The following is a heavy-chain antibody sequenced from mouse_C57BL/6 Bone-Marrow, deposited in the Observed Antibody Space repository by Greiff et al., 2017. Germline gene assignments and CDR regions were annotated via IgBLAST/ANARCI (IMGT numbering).Heavy chain of an antibody. CDR3: ARENGSNFSSSY. D-gene: IGHD1-1*01. CDR2: INPYNGGT. Sequence: VQLQQSGPVLVKPGASVKMSCKASGYTFTDYYMNWVKQSHGKSLEWIGVINPYNGGTSYNQKFKGKATLTVDKSSSTAYMELNSLTSEDSAVYYCARENGSNFSSSYWGQGTTLTVSS. J-gene: IGHJ2*01. V-gene: IGHV1-19*01. CDR1: GYTFTDYY.